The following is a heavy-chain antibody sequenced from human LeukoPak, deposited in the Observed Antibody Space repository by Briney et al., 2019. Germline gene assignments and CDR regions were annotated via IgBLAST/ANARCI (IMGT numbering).Heavy chain of an antibody. V-gene: IGHV3-21*04. CDR2: ISGSGSYI. J-gene: IGHJ4*02. CDR3: ARRAGGYSHPYDY. D-gene: IGHD4-23*01. CDR1: GFTFSDYS. Sequence: GGSLRLSCAASGFTFSDYSMNWVRQTPRKGLEWVSCISGSGSYIYYADSVKGRFTISRDNAKNSLYLQMNSLRAEDTAVYYCARRAGGYSHPYDYWGQGILVTVSS.